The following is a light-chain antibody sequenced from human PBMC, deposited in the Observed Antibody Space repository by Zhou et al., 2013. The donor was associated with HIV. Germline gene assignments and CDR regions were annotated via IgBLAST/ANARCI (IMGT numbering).Light chain of an antibody. J-gene: IGKJ1*01. CDR2: DAS. CDR3: QQYNNWPPSWT. V-gene: IGKV3-15*01. CDR1: QSVSSN. Sequence: EIVLTQSPGTLSLSPGERATLSCWASQSVSSNLAWYQQKPGQPPRLLIYDASHRATGVPARFSGSGSGTDFTLTISNLQSEDFAVYYCQQYNNWPPSWTFGQGTKVEIK.